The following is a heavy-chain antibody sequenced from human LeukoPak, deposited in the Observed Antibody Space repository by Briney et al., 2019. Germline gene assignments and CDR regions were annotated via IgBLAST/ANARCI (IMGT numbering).Heavy chain of an antibody. CDR3: AREVGFGSQVYYFDY. CDR1: GYTFTGYF. D-gene: IGHD3-16*01. CDR2: INSNSGGT. V-gene: IGHV1-2*06. J-gene: IGHJ4*02. Sequence: ASVKVSCKASGYTFTGYFIHWVRQAPGQGFEWMGRINSNSGGTDFGQKFQGRVTMTRDTSISTAYMELSRLKSDDTALYYCAREVGFGSQVYYFDYWGRGTLVTVSS.